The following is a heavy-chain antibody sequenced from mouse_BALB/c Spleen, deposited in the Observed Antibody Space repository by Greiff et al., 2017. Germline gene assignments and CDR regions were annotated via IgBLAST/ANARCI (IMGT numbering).Heavy chain of an antibody. Sequence: VQLKESGPGLVKPSQSLSLTCSVTGYSITSGYYWNWIRQFPGNKLEWMGYISYDGSNNYNPSLKNRISITRDTSKNQFFLKLNSVTTEDTATYYCARGEGWLLRNYAMDYWGQGTSVTVSS. V-gene: IGHV3-6*02. D-gene: IGHD2-3*01. CDR1: GYSITSGYY. CDR3: ARGEGWLLRNYAMDY. J-gene: IGHJ4*01. CDR2: ISYDGSN.